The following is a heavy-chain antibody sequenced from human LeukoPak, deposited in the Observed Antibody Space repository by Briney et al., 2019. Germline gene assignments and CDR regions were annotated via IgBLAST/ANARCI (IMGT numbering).Heavy chain of an antibody. Sequence: SETLSLTCTVSGGSISSYYWSWIRQPAGKGLEWIGRIYTSGSTNYNASLKSRVSMSVDTSKNQFSLKLSSVTAADTAVFYCARENSGSYRELDYWGQGTLVTVSS. CDR1: GGSISSYY. J-gene: IGHJ4*02. CDR2: IYTSGST. V-gene: IGHV4-4*07. CDR3: ARENSGSYRELDY. D-gene: IGHD1-26*01.